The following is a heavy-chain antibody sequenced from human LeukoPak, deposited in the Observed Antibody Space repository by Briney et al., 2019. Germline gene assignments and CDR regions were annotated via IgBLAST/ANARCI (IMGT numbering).Heavy chain of an antibody. Sequence: GGSLRLSCAASGFTFSGYAMNWVRQTPGKGLEWVSYISSSGTTKYHAESVKGRVTISRDNAKNSMSLQMNSLRAEDTAIYYCARVHDTQALDIWGQGTVVTVSS. V-gene: IGHV3-48*03. CDR2: ISSSGTTK. CDR3: ARVHDTQALDI. J-gene: IGHJ3*02. D-gene: IGHD3-9*01. CDR1: GFTFSGYA.